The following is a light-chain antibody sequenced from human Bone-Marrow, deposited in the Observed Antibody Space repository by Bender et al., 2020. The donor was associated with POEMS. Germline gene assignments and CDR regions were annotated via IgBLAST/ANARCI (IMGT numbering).Light chain of an antibody. Sequence: QSALTQPASVSGSPGQSITISCTGASSDVGDYDYVSWYQHHPGKAPKLMIYDVTNRPSGVSNRFSGSKSGNAASLTISGLQAEDEADYYCGSYTRRNTFLFGGGTRLTVL. CDR2: DVT. CDR1: SSDVGDYDY. CDR3: GSYTRRNTFL. J-gene: IGLJ2*01. V-gene: IGLV2-14*03.